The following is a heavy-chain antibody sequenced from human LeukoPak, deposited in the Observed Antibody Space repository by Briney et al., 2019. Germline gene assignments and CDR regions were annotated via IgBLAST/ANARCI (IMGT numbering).Heavy chain of an antibody. Sequence: SETLSLTCTVSGGSISSYYWSWIRQPPGKGLEWIGYIYYSGSTNFNPPLKSRVTISVDTSKNQFSLKLSSVTAADTAVYYCARGYGETSTRWGQGTLVTVSP. CDR1: GGSISSYY. J-gene: IGHJ4*02. D-gene: IGHD4-17*01. CDR3: ARGYGETSTR. CDR2: IYYSGST. V-gene: IGHV4-59*01.